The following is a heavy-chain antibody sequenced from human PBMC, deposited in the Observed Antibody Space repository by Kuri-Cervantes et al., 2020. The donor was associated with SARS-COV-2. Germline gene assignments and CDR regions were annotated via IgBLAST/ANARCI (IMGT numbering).Heavy chain of an antibody. J-gene: IGHJ6*02. CDR1: GFTVSSNY. CDR3: ASSGGPYYYYGMDV. CDR2: IYSGGST. Sequence: GGSLRLSCAASGFTVSSNYMSWVRQAPGKGLEWVSVIYSGGSTYYADSVKGRFTISRDNSKNTQYLQMNSLRAEDTAVYYCASSGGPYYYYGMDVWGQGTTVTVSS. D-gene: IGHD1-26*01. V-gene: IGHV3-66*01.